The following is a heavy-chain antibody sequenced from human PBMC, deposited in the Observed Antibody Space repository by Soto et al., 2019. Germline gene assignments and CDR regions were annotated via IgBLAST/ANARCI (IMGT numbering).Heavy chain of an antibody. CDR1: GFTFRNYA. CDR2: ISGSGGST. CDR3: AKRPLGSGYGLDY. J-gene: IGHJ4*02. Sequence: EVQLLDSGGGLVQPGGSLRLSCDASGFTFRNYAMNWVRQAPGKGLDWVSAISGSGGSTYYADSVKGRFTISRDNSKKPPYLQMSRLRAEDTAVYYCAKRPLGSGYGLDYWGQGTLVTVSS. D-gene: IGHD5-12*01. V-gene: IGHV3-23*01.